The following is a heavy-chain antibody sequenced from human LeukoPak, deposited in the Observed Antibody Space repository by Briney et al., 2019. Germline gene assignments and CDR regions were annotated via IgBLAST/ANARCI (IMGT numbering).Heavy chain of an antibody. CDR1: GFTFSSYS. CDR3: ANWGSPDY. Sequence: GGSLRLSCAASGFTFSSYSMNWVRQAPGKGLEWVSSINTTISYIYYADSVKGRFTISRDNAKNSLYLQMNSLRAEDTAVYYCANWGSPDYWGQGTLVTVSS. CDR2: INTTISYI. J-gene: IGHJ4*02. D-gene: IGHD3-16*01. V-gene: IGHV3-21*01.